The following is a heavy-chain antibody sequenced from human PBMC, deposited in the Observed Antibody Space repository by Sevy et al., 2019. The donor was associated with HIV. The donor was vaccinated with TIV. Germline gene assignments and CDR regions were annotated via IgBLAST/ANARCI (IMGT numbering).Heavy chain of an antibody. J-gene: IGHJ6*02. CDR2: IYYSGRT. V-gene: IGHV4-39*01. Sequence: SETLSLTCTVSGDSISSSNYYWGWIRQPPGKGLEWIGTIYYSGRTYNNPSLKSRVTISVDTSKNQFSLNLRSVTAADTAVYYCANLGLWSGYYGGGDYYYYGMDVWGQGTTVTVSS. CDR1: GDSISSSNYY. CDR3: ANLGLWSGYYGGGDYYYYGMDV. D-gene: IGHD3-3*01.